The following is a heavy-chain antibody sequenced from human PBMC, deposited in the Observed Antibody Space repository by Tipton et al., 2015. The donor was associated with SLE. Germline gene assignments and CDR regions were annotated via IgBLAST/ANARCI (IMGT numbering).Heavy chain of an antibody. Sequence: TLSLTCTVSGGSISSSSYYWGWIRQPPGKGLEWIGSIYYSGSTNYNPSLKSRVTISVDTSKNQFSLKLSSVTAADTAVYYCARLRRDGYNFDAFDIWGQGTMVTDSA. D-gene: IGHD5-24*01. V-gene: IGHV4-39*07. CDR3: ARLRRDGYNFDAFDI. CDR2: IYYSGST. J-gene: IGHJ3*02. CDR1: GGSISSSSYY.